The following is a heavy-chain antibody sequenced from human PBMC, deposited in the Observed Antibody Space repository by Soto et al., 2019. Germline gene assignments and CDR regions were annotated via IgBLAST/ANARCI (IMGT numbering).Heavy chain of an antibody. Sequence: GASVKVSCKASGYTFTSYYMHWVRQAPGQGLEWMGIINPSGGSTSYAQKFQGRVTMTRDTSTSTVYMELSSLRSEDTAVYYCARTPITGTPTNMPDYWGQGTLVTVSS. CDR3: ARTPITGTPTNMPDY. J-gene: IGHJ4*02. CDR1: GYTFTSYY. D-gene: IGHD1-7*01. V-gene: IGHV1-46*01. CDR2: INPSGGST.